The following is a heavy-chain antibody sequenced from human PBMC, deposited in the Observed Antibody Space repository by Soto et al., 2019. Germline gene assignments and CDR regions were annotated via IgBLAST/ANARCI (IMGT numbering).Heavy chain of an antibody. D-gene: IGHD2-15*01. CDR1: GFTFSSYA. J-gene: IGHJ3*02. CDR3: ASCSGGSCYSVFDALDI. Sequence: GGSLRLSCAASGFTFSSYALHWVRQAPGKGLEWVALTSYDGNNKYYADSVKGRFTISRDNSKNTMYLQMNSLRAEDTAMYYSASCSGGSCYSVFDALDIWGQGTMVTVSS. V-gene: IGHV3-30-3*01. CDR2: TSYDGNNK.